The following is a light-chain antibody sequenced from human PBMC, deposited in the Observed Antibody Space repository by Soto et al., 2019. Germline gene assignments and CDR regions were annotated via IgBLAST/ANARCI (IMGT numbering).Light chain of an antibody. CDR3: QSADSSGTYVV. Sequence: SSELTQPPSVSVSPGQTARITCSGDALPKQYVYWYQQKPGQAPVLVIYKDTERPSGIPERFSGSSSGTTVTLTISGVQAEDEADYYCQSADSSGTYVVFGGGTKLTVL. CDR1: ALPKQY. CDR2: KDT. J-gene: IGLJ2*01. V-gene: IGLV3-25*03.